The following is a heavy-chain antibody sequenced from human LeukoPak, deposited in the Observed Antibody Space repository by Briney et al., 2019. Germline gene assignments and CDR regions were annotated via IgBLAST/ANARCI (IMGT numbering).Heavy chain of an antibody. CDR2: IYYSGST. CDR1: GGSISSYY. CDR3: ARVSVRYFDWSFDY. Sequence: SETLSLTCTVSGGSISSYYWSWIRQPPGKGLERIGYIYYSGSTNYNPSLKSRVTISVDTSKNQFSLKLSSVTAADTAVYYCARVSVRYFDWSFDYWGQGTLVTVSS. J-gene: IGHJ4*02. D-gene: IGHD3-9*01. V-gene: IGHV4-59*01.